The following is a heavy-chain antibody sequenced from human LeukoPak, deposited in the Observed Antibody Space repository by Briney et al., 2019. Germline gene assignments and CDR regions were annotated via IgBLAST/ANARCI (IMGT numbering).Heavy chain of an antibody. J-gene: IGHJ5*02. CDR1: GGSITSSFY. CDR3: ARGAGYCSSTSCYPFWFDP. V-gene: IGHV4-59*01. CDR2: IYNSGGT. D-gene: IGHD2-2*01. Sequence: SETLSLTCTVSGGSITSSFYWSWIRQSPGKGLEWIGYIYNSGGTKYNPSLKSRLTISVDTSKNQFSMKLSSVTTADTAVYYCARGAGYCSSTSCYPFWFDPWGQGTLVTVSS.